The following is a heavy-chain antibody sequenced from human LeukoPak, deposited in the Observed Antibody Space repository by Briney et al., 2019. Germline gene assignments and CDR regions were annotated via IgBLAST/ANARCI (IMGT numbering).Heavy chain of an antibody. V-gene: IGHV4-34*01. J-gene: IGHJ4*02. CDR2: INHSGST. D-gene: IGHD6-6*01. Sequence: ETLSLTCAVYGGSFSGYYWSWIRQPPGKGLEWIGEINHSGSTNYNPSLKSRVTISVDTSKNQFSLKLSSVAAADTAVYYCARGKAGSSSYKSYFDYWGQGTLVTVSS. CDR3: ARGKAGSSSYKSYFDY. CDR1: GGSFSGYY.